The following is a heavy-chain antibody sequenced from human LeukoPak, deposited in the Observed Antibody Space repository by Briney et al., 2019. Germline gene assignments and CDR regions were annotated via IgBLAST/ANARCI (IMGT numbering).Heavy chain of an antibody. V-gene: IGHV4-59*01. Sequence: SETLSLTCTVSGASITTYYWSWIRQPPGKGLDYIGQIHSSGSANYNPSLKSRVAMSLDASKNQFSLTASSVTAADTAIYYCARDILDVGATHYFDYWGQGSLLTVSS. CDR1: GASITTYY. CDR3: ARDILDVGATHYFDY. D-gene: IGHD1-26*01. J-gene: IGHJ4*02. CDR2: IHSSGSA.